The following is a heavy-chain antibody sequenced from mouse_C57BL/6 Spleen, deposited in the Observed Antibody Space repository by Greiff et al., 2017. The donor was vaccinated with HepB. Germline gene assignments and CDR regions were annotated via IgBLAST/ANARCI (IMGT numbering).Heavy chain of an antibody. Sequence: QVQLQQSDAELVKPGASVKISCKVSGYTFTDHTIHWMKQRPEQGLEWIGYIYPRDGSTKYNEKFKGKATLTADKSSSTAYMQLNRLTSEDSAVYFWARKGADSGYLGWFAYWGQGTLVTVSA. J-gene: IGHJ3*01. CDR2: IYPRDGST. V-gene: IGHV1-78*01. D-gene: IGHD3-2*02. CDR1: GYTFTDHT. CDR3: ARKGADSGYLGWFAY.